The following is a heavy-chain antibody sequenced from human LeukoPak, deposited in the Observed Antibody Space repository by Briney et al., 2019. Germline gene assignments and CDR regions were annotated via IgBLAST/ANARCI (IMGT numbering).Heavy chain of an antibody. CDR2: IYYSGST. D-gene: IGHD2-2*01. J-gene: IGHJ6*03. CDR3: ARDGGSSLGLYYYYMDV. V-gene: IGHV4-59*01. CDR1: GGSISSYY. Sequence: SETLSLTCTVSGGSISSYYWSWIRQPPGKGLEWIGYIYYSGSTNYNPSLKSRVTISVDTSKNQFSLKLSSVTAADTAVYYCARDGGSSLGLYYYYMDVWGKGTTVTVSS.